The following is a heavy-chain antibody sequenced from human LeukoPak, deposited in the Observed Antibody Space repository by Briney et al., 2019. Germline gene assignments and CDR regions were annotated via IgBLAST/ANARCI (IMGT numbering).Heavy chain of an antibody. CDR1: GFTFDDYA. J-gene: IGHJ4*02. CDR2: ISWNSGSI. Sequence: GGSLRLSCAASGFTFDDYAMHWVRQAPGKGLEWVSGISWNSGSIGYADSVKGRFTISRDNAKNSLYLQMNSLRAEDTAVYYCARDDLDYWGQGTLVTVSS. V-gene: IGHV3-9*01. CDR3: ARDDLDY.